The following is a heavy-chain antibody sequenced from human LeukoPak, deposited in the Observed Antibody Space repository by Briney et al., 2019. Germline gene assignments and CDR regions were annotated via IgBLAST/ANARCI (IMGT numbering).Heavy chain of an antibody. Sequence: SQTLSLTCAISGDSVSSNSAAWNWIRQSPSRGLEWLGRTYYRSKWSNNYAVSVRSPITINPDTSKNQFSLQLNSVTPEDTAVYYRARSKDVSGPGTNAFDIWGQGTMVTVSS. CDR1: GDSVSSNSAA. J-gene: IGHJ3*02. CDR3: ARSKDVSGPGTNAFDI. CDR2: TYYRSKWSN. V-gene: IGHV6-1*01. D-gene: IGHD1-1*01.